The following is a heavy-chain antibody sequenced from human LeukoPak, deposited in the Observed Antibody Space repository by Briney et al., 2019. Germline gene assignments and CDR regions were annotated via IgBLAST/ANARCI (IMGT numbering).Heavy chain of an antibody. D-gene: IGHD2-15*01. Sequence: GGSLRLSCAASGFTFSSYAMSWVRQAPGKGLEWVSAISASGGSTYYAESVKGRFTISRDNSKNTLYLQMNSLRAEDTALYYCAKDVWVLSGVYYYYMDVWGKGTTVTVSS. V-gene: IGHV3-23*01. CDR2: ISASGGST. CDR1: GFTFSSYA. J-gene: IGHJ6*03. CDR3: AKDVWVLSGVYYYYMDV.